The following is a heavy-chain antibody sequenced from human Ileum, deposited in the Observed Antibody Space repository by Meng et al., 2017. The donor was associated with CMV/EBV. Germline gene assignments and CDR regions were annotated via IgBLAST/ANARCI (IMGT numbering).Heavy chain of an antibody. J-gene: IGHJ4*02. D-gene: IGHD3-22*01. CDR2: IDPNSGGT. CDR1: GYIFTGYY. Sequence: ASVKVSCKASGYIFTGYYLHWVQQAPGQGLEWMGWIDPNSGGTNSAQIFQGRVTLTRDTSISTAYMDLSRLRSDDTAVYYCARRSGRYFDLDHWGQGTLVTVSS. CDR3: ARRSGRYFDLDH. V-gene: IGHV1-2*02.